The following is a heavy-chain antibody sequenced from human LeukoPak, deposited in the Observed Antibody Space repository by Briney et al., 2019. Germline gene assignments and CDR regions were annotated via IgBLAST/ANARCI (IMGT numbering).Heavy chain of an antibody. CDR1: GYNFATYW. CDR3: ARDSAGNDY. CDR2: IYPGDSNA. Sequence: GESLKISCKGSGYNFATYWIGWVRQMPGQGLEWMGIIYPGDSNAKYTPSFQGQVTISADESISTAYLQWSSLKASDTAMYYCARDSAGNDYWGQGTLVTVSS. J-gene: IGHJ4*02. V-gene: IGHV5-51*01. D-gene: IGHD6-13*01.